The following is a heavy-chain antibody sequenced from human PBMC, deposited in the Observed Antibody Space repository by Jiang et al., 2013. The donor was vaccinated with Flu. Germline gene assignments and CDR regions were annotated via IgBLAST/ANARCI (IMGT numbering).Heavy chain of an antibody. Sequence: NWVRQATGQGLEWMGWMNPNSGNTRYTQKFQGRVTMTRDTSISTAYMELSSLRSEDTAVYYCVRGPTGTTDYWGQGTLVTVSS. J-gene: IGHJ4*02. CDR2: MNPNSGNT. CDR3: VRGPTGTTDY. D-gene: IGHD1-7*01. V-gene: IGHV1-8*01.